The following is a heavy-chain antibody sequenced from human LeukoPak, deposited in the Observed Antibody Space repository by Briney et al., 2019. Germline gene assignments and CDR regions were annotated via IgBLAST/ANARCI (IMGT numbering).Heavy chain of an antibody. V-gene: IGHV3-30*04. CDR3: ARGDGYNYGFFDY. Sequence: GGSLRLSCAASGFTFSSYAMYWVRQAPGKGLEWVAVISYDGSNKYYADSVKGRFTISRDNSKNTLYLQMNSLRAEDTAVYYCARGDGYNYGFFDYWGQGTLVTVSS. CDR2: ISYDGSNK. CDR1: GFTFSSYA. J-gene: IGHJ4*02. D-gene: IGHD5-24*01.